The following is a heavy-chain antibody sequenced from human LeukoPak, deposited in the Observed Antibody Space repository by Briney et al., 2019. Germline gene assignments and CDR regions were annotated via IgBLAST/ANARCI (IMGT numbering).Heavy chain of an antibody. Sequence: GSSVKVSCKASGGTFSSYAISWVRQAPGQGLEWMGGIIPIFGTANYAQKFQGRVTITADESTSTAYMELSSLRSEDTAVYYCARDKTRPVTIFAQSHYYYYMDVWGKGTTVTVSS. D-gene: IGHD3-3*01. CDR1: GGTFSSYA. V-gene: IGHV1-69*01. J-gene: IGHJ6*03. CDR2: IIPIFGTA. CDR3: ARDKTRPVTIFAQSHYYYYMDV.